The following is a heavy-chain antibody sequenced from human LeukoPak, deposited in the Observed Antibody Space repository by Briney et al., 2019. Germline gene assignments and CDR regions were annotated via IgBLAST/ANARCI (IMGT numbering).Heavy chain of an antibody. CDR3: ARDSSPYSSRFDY. J-gene: IGHJ4*02. CDR1: GYTFTNYG. V-gene: IGHV1-18*01. CDR2: ISAYNDNT. Sequence: ASVKVSCKASGYTFTNYGISWVRQAPGQRLEWMGWISAYNDNTNYAQKIQGRVTMTTDTSTSTAYMELRSLRSDDTAVYYCARDSSPYSSRFDYWGQGTLVTVSS. D-gene: IGHD6-13*01.